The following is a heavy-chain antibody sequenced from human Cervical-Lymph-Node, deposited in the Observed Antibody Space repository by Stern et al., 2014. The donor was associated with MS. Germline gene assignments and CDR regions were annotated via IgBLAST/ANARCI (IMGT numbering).Heavy chain of an antibody. D-gene: IGHD2-21*02. CDR1: GGSISTSSYY. J-gene: IGHJ5*02. CDR2: IYYSGST. CDR3: ARHVHGVAANNWFDP. V-gene: IGHV4-39*01. Sequence: QLQLQESGPGLVKPSETLSLTCTVSGGSISTSSYYWGWIRQPPGKGLEWIGIIYYSGSTYYSPSLKSRVAISVDTSTNLFSLKLSSVTAADTAVYYCARHVHGVAANNWFDPWGQGTLVTVSS.